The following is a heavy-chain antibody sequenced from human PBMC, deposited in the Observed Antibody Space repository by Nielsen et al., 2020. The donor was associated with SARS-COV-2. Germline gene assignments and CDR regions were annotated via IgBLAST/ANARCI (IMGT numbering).Heavy chain of an antibody. CDR3: ARMQDRYDFWSPFDY. Sequence: GESLKISCKGSDNSFTSYWISWVRQMPGKGLEWMGKIDLSDSYTKYSPSFQGHVTISVDKSISTAYLQWSSLKASDTAMYYCARMQDRYDFWSPFDYWGQGTLVTVSS. V-gene: IGHV5-10-1*01. CDR1: DNSFTSYW. CDR2: IDLSDSYT. D-gene: IGHD3-3*01. J-gene: IGHJ4*02.